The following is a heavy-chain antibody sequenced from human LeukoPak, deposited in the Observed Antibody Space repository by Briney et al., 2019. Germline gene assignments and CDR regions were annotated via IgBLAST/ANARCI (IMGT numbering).Heavy chain of an antibody. CDR1: GGSISSGGYY. CDR3: ARASSSSGGYFDY. V-gene: IGHV4-31*03. J-gene: IGHJ4*02. Sequence: SETLSLTCTVSGGSISSGGYYWSWIRQHPGKGLEWIGYIYYSGSTYYNPSLKSRVTISVDTSKNQFSLKLSSVTAADTAVYYCARASSSSGGYFDYWGQGTLVTVSS. CDR2: IYYSGST. D-gene: IGHD6-6*01.